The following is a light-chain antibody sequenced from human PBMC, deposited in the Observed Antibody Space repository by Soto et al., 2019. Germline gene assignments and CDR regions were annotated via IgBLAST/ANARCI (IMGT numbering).Light chain of an antibody. J-gene: IGKJ2*01. CDR3: QQYCCPPPST. Sequence: ENVLTQSPVTLSLSPGERATLSCRASQSVTSNKVAWFQQKPGQAPRLLIRAASSRATGIPDRFSGSGSATDFTLTISRLEPEDFAVYYCQQYCCPPPSTFGPGTKLEIK. CDR2: AAS. CDR1: QSVTSNK. V-gene: IGKV3-20*01.